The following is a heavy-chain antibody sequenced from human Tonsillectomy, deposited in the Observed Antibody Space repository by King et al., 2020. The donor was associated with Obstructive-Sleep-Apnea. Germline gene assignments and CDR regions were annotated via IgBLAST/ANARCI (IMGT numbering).Heavy chain of an antibody. Sequence: VQLVQSGGGLVQPGGSLRLSCAASGFTFSSYSMNLVRQAPGKGVEWVSYISSSSSTIYYADSVKGRFTISRDNAKNSLYLQMNSLRAEDTAVYYCARVDPTTVTTPFDYWGQGTLVTVSS. CDR1: GFTFSSYS. D-gene: IGHD4-17*01. J-gene: IGHJ4*02. CDR2: ISSSSSTI. CDR3: ARVDPTTVTTPFDY. V-gene: IGHV3-48*04.